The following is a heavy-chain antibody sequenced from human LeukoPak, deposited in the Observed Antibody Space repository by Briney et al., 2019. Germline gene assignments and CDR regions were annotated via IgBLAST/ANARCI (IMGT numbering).Heavy chain of an antibody. CDR1: GGSINNDGFS. Sequence: SETLSLTCAVSGGSINNDGFSWGWIRQPPGKGLEWIGHIFHSGSTFYNPSLRSRVTISVDTSKNQFSLKLSSVTAADTAVYYCARVTITGTLYWFDPWGQGTLVTVSS. V-gene: IGHV4-30-2*01. D-gene: IGHD1-7*01. J-gene: IGHJ5*02. CDR2: IFHSGST. CDR3: ARVTITGTLYWFDP.